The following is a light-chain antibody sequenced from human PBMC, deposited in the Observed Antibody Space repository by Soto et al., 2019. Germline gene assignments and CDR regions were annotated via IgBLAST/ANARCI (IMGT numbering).Light chain of an antibody. J-gene: IGKJ5*01. CDR3: QQINTYPIT. V-gene: IGKV1-9*01. CDR2: AAS. Sequence: DIQLTQSPSFLSASVGDRVTITCRASQGLSNYLAWYQQKPGKVPKLLIYAASTLQSGVPSRFSGSGFGTEFTLTISSLQSEDFATCYCQQINTYPITFGQGTRLEIK. CDR1: QGLSNY.